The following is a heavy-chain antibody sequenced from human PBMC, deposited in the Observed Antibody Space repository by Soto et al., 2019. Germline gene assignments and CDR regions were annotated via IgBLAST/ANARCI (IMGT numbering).Heavy chain of an antibody. J-gene: IGHJ6*02. CDR1: GGSISSYY. CDR2: IYYSGST. V-gene: IGHV4-59*01. D-gene: IGHD3-10*01. CDR3: ARDRLMVRGSTYYYGMDV. Sequence: PSETLSLTCTVSGGSISSYYWSWIRQPPGKGLEWIGYIYYSGSTNYNPSLKSRVTISVDTSKNQFSLKLSSVTAADTAVYYCARDRLMVRGSTYYYGMDVWGQGTTVTVSS.